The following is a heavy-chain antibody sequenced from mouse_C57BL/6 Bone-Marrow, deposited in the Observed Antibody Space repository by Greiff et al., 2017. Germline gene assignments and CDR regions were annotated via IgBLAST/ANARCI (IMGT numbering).Heavy chain of an antibody. CDR2: IYPGSGST. V-gene: IGHV1-55*01. Sequence: QVQLQQPGAELVRPGASVKMSCKASGYTFTSYWITWVKQRPGQGLEWIGDIYPGSGSTNYNEKFKSKATLTVDTSSSTAYMQRSSLTSEDSAVYYCARHYDSNYWYFDIWGTGTAVTVSS. D-gene: IGHD1-1*01. CDR1: GYTFTSYW. J-gene: IGHJ1*03. CDR3: ARHYDSNYWYFDI.